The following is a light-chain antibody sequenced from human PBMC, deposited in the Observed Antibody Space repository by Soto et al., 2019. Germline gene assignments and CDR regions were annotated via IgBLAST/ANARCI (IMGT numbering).Light chain of an antibody. Sequence: QSVLTQPPSTSRAPGQRVTISCSGSSSNLGTNTVSWYHQVPGMAPKLLIHTTNQRPSGVPARFSGSKSSTSASLAISELQSEDEGDYYCAAWDDRLNGPVFGTGTKVTVL. CDR3: AAWDDRLNGPV. V-gene: IGLV1-44*01. CDR2: TTN. CDR1: SSNLGTNT. J-gene: IGLJ1*01.